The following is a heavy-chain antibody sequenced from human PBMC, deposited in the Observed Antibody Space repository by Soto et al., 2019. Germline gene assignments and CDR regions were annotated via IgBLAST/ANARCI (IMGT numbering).Heavy chain of an antibody. J-gene: IGHJ4*02. Sequence: QVQXVQSXAXVXXPGXSVKVSCKASGYTFASYAISWMRQAPGQGLEWMGWISAYNGNTNYAQKLQGRVTMTTDTSTSTAYMELRSLRSDDTAVYYCARDPPPPDYWGQGTLVTVSS. CDR1: GYTFASYA. CDR2: ISAYNGNT. V-gene: IGHV1-18*01. CDR3: ARDPPPPDY.